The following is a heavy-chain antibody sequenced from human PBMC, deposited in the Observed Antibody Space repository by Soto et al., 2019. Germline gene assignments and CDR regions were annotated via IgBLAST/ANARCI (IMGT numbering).Heavy chain of an antibody. D-gene: IGHD6-19*01. CDR2: ISGSGGST. V-gene: IGHV3-23*01. CDR1: GFTFSSYA. J-gene: IGHJ4*02. Sequence: QPGGSLRLSCAASGFTFSSYAMSWVRQAPGKGLEWVSAISGSGGSTYYADSVKGRFTISRDNSKNTLYLQMNSLRAEDTAVYYCAIIGGWGIAVAGAFDYWGQGTLVTVSS. CDR3: AIIGGWGIAVAGAFDY.